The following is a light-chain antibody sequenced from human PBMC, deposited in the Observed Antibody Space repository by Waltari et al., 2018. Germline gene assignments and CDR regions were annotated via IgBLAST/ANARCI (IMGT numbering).Light chain of an antibody. CDR3: QQYNNWYT. CDR2: GAS. Sequence: EIVLTQSPATLSVSPGESATLSCRASQSVSSNLAWYQQKPGQAPRLLIYGASTRATGIPARFSGSGSGTEFTFTISSLQSEDFAVYYCQQYNNWYTFGQGTKLEIK. CDR1: QSVSSN. J-gene: IGKJ2*01. V-gene: IGKV3-15*01.